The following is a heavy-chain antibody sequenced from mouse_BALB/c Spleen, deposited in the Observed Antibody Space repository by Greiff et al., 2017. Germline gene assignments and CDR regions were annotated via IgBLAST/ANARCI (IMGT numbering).Heavy chain of an antibody. CDR3: ARSPVLAMDY. V-gene: IGHV1-82*01. D-gene: IGHD5-1*01. J-gene: IGHJ4*01. CDR2: IYPGDGDT. CDR1: GYAFSSSW. Sequence: QVQLQQSGPELVKPGASVKISCKASGYAFSSSWMNWVKQRPGQGLEWIGRIYPGDGDTNYNGKFKGKATLTADKSSSTAYMQLSSLTSVDSAVYFCARSPVLAMDYRGQGTSGTGSS.